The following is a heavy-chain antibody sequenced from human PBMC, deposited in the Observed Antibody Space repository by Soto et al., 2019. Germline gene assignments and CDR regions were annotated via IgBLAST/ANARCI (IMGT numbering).Heavy chain of an antibody. V-gene: IGHV3-15*01. J-gene: IGHJ6*03. D-gene: IGHD4-17*01. Sequence: EVQLVESGGGLVKPGGSLRLSCAASGFTFSNAWMSWVRQAPGKGLEWVGRIKSKTDGGTTDYAAPVKGRFTISRDDSKKTLYLQMNSLKTEDTAVYYCTTESYDYGVYYYYYYMDVWGKGTTVTVSS. CDR3: TTESYDYGVYYYYYYMDV. CDR2: IKSKTDGGTT. CDR1: GFTFSNAW.